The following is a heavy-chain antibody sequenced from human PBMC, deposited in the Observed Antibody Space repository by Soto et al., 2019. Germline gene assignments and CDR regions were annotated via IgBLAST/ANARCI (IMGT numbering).Heavy chain of an antibody. Sequence: GGSLRLSCAASGFTFSSYAMSWVRQAPGKGLEWVSAISGSGGSTYYADSVKGRFTISRDNSKNTLYLQMNSLRAEDTAVYYCAKPVASTRRSSGYYYFDYWGQGTLVTVSS. CDR1: GFTFSSYA. D-gene: IGHD3-22*01. CDR2: ISGSGGST. J-gene: IGHJ4*02. CDR3: AKPVASTRRSSGYYYFDY. V-gene: IGHV3-23*01.